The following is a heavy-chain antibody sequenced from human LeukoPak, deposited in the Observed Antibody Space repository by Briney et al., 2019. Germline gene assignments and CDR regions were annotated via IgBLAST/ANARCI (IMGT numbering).Heavy chain of an antibody. J-gene: IGHJ3*02. CDR2: IYYSGST. Sequence: SETLSLTCTVSGGSISSSSYYWGWIRQPPGKGLEWIGSIYYSGSTYYNPSLKSRVTISVDTSKNQFPLKLSSVTAADTAVYYCARTHLSYDILTGYYPYAFDIWGQGTMVTVSS. CDR1: GGSISSSSYY. D-gene: IGHD3-9*01. V-gene: IGHV4-39*06. CDR3: ARTHLSYDILTGYYPYAFDI.